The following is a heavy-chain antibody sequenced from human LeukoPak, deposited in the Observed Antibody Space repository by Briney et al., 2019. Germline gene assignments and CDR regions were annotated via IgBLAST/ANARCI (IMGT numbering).Heavy chain of an antibody. Sequence: GGSLRLSCAASGFTFSSYAMHWVRQAPGKGLEYVSAISSNGGSTYYANSVKGRFTISRDNSKNTLYLQMGSLRAEDMAVYYCARRFSRSYYKWAPFDYWGQGTLVTVSS. CDR2: ISSNGGST. D-gene: IGHD1-26*01. CDR3: ARRFSRSYYKWAPFDY. V-gene: IGHV3-64*01. CDR1: GFTFSSYA. J-gene: IGHJ4*02.